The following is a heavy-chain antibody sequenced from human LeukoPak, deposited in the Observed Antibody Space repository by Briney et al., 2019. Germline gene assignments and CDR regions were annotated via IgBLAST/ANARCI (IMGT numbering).Heavy chain of an antibody. CDR2: INPSGGST. D-gene: IGHD3-10*01. Sequence: ASVKVSCKASGYTFTSYYMHWVRQAPGQRLEWMGIINPSGGSTSYAQKFQGRVTMTRDMSTSTVYMELSSLRSEDTAVYYCARDLVRGVIKGPHWFDPWGQGTLVTVSS. V-gene: IGHV1-46*01. J-gene: IGHJ5*02. CDR3: ARDLVRGVIKGPHWFDP. CDR1: GYTFTSYY.